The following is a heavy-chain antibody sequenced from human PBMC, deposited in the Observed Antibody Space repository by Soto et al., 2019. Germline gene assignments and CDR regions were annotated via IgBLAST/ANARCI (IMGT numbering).Heavy chain of an antibody. D-gene: IGHD3-16*01. Sequence: NPSETLSLTCSVSGVPINNFYWSWIRQSPGRGLEWIGYIYSSGSTNYNPSLKSRVTMSLDASKNQLSLKLTSVTAAETAVYYCARDLNLAVAGSLINWFDPWGQGTLVTVSS. CDR3: ARDLNLAVAGSLINWFDP. J-gene: IGHJ5*02. CDR1: GVPINNFY. CDR2: IYSSGST. V-gene: IGHV4-59*01.